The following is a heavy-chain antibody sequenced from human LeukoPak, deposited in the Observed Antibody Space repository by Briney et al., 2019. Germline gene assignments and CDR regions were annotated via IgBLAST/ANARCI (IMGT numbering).Heavy chain of an antibody. CDR1: GGSFSGYY. D-gene: IGHD3-3*01. Sequence: PSETLSLTCAVYGGSFSGYYWSWIRQPPGKGLEWIGEINHSGSTNYNPSLKSRVTISVDTSKNQFSLKLSSVTAADTAVYYCARRRYYGVPTDYWGQGTLVTVSS. CDR2: INHSGST. CDR3: ARRRYYGVPTDY. J-gene: IGHJ4*02. V-gene: IGHV4-34*01.